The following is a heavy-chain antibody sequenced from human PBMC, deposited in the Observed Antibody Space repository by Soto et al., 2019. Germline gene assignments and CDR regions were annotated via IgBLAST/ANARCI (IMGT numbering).Heavy chain of an antibody. J-gene: IGHJ6*02. Sequence: GGSLRLSCAASGFTFSSYAMSWVRQAPGKGLEWVSAISGSGGSTYYADSVKGRFTISRDNSKNTLYLQMNSLRAEDTAVYYCAKAFYSSSSVGSHYYYGMDVWGQGTTVTVSS. D-gene: IGHD6-6*01. CDR1: GFTFSSYA. CDR2: ISGSGGST. V-gene: IGHV3-23*01. CDR3: AKAFYSSSSVGSHYYYGMDV.